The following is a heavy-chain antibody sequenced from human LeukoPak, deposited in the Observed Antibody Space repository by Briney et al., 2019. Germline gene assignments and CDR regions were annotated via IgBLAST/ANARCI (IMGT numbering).Heavy chain of an antibody. D-gene: IGHD6-19*01. CDR2: LSSDGIKT. J-gene: IGHJ4*02. Sequence: GGSLRLSCAASGFTFRDYSTHWVRQAPGKGLEWLATLSSDGIKTNYADSVKGRFTISRDISKNTLYLHMNSLRTEDTALYYCAKDLMRGLYRPLDFWGQGTLVTVSS. CDR1: GFTFRDYS. V-gene: IGHV3-30*18. CDR3: AKDLMRGLYRPLDF.